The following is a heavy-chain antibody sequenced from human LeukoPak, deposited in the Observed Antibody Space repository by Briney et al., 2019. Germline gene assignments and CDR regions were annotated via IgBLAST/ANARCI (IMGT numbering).Heavy chain of an antibody. J-gene: IGHJ4*02. Sequence: PSETLSLTCTVSGGSISSSSYYWGWIRQPPGKGLEWIGSIYYSGSTYYNSSLKSPVTISVDTSKNQFSLKLSSVTAADTAVYYCARVLRYFDWSHFDYWGQGTLVTVSS. CDR3: ARVLRYFDWSHFDY. V-gene: IGHV4-39*07. CDR1: GGSISSSSYY. CDR2: IYYSGST. D-gene: IGHD3-9*01.